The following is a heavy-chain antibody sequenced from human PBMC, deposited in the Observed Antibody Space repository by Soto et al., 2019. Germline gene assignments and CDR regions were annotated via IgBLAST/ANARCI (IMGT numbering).Heavy chain of an antibody. D-gene: IGHD3-22*01. J-gene: IGHJ4*02. Sequence: SLRLSCAVSGLTVSRTQMSWVRQAPGKGLQWLATISHHGIRTHYADSVMGRFTISRDNSKNTMYLQMNSLRAEDTAVYYCAKGSSGYYDNFEYWGQGTLVTVSS. CDR2: ISHHGIRT. CDR3: AKGSSGYYDNFEY. CDR1: GLTVSRTQ. V-gene: IGHV3-30*18.